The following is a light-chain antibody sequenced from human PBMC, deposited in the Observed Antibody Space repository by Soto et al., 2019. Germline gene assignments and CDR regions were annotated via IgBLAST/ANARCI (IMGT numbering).Light chain of an antibody. CDR3: QQHHSYSET. V-gene: IGKV1-5*01. Sequence: IQMTQSPSTLSASVGDRVTITCRASQSIGDWLAWYQHKPGKAPKLLISDASTLKSGVPSRFSGSGSGTEFTLTISSLQPDDSATYYCQQHHSYSETFGPGTKVDI. CDR2: DAS. J-gene: IGKJ1*01. CDR1: QSIGDW.